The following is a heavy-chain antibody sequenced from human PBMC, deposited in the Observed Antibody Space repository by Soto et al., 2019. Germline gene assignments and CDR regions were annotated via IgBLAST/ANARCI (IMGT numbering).Heavy chain of an antibody. CDR3: ASYRPKASGWYLH. CDR1: GGTFSSYA. D-gene: IGHD6-19*01. V-gene: IGHV1-69*06. Sequence: GASVKVSCKASGGTFSSYAISWVRQAPGQGLEWMGGIIPIFGTANYAQKFQGRVTITADKSTSKAYMELSSLRSEDTAVYYCASYRPKASGWYLHWGQGTLVTAPQ. CDR2: IIPIFGTA. J-gene: IGHJ4*02.